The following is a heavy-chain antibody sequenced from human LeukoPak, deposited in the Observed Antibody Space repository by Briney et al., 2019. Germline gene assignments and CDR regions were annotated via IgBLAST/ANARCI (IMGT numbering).Heavy chain of an antibody. V-gene: IGHV4-4*07. CDR3: ARGEWGMGATTRWDFFDY. Sequence: SETLSLTCTVSGGSINSYYWNWIRQPAGKGLEWIGRIYGRIYTSGSTDYNPSLKSRVTVSVDRSKSQLSLKLNSVTAADTAVYYCARGEWGMGATTRWDFFDYWGQGTLVTVSS. CDR1: GGSINSYY. J-gene: IGHJ4*02. D-gene: IGHD1-26*01. CDR2: IYGRIYTSGST.